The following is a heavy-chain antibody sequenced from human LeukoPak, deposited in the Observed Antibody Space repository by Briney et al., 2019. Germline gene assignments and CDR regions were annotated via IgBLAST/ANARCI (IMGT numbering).Heavy chain of an antibody. CDR1: GFTFTGHY. D-gene: IGHD3-3*01. CDR3: ATDDFWSGYSFVY. J-gene: IGHJ4*02. CDR2: INPNSGGT. V-gene: IGHV1-2*02. Sequence: ASVKVSCKASGFTFTGHYMHWVRQAPGQGPEWMGWINPNSGGTKYAQKFQGRVTMTRDTSISTAYMELSRLRSDDTAVYYCATDDFWSGYSFVYWGQGTLVTVSS.